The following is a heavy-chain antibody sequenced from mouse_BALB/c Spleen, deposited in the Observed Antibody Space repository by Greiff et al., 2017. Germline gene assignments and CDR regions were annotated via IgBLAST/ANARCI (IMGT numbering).Heavy chain of an antibody. CDR1: GFTFTDYY. CDR3: AREGLRRGFAY. CDR2: IRNKANGYTT. J-gene: IGHJ3*01. V-gene: IGHV7-3*02. D-gene: IGHD2-4*01. Sequence: EVQVVESGGGLVQPGGSLRLSCATSGFTFTDYYMSWVRQPPGKALEWLGFIRNKANGYTTEYSASVKGRFTISRDNSQSILYLQMNTLRAEDSATYYCAREGLRRGFAYWGQGTLVTVAA.